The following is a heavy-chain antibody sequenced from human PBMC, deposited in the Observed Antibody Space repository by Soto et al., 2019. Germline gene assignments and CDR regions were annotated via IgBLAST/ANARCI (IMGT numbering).Heavy chain of an antibody. V-gene: IGHV3-48*01. Sequence: GGSLSLSCAASGFTFSSYYMHWVRQVPGKGLVWVSYISSNSSAINYADSVKGRFTISRDNAKNSLYLQMNSLRAEDTAVYYCARFFSYGSGSFYYFDYWGQGTLVTVSS. D-gene: IGHD3-10*01. CDR3: ARFFSYGSGSFYYFDY. J-gene: IGHJ4*02. CDR2: ISSNSSAI. CDR1: GFTFSSYY.